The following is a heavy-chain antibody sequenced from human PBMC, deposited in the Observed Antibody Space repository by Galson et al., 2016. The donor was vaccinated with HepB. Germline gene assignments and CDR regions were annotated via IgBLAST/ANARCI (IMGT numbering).Heavy chain of an antibody. Sequence: SLRLSCAASGFTFNSYAMHWVRQAPGKGLEWVAVILYDGSNKYYADSVKGRFTISRDNSENTLYLQMNSLRAEDTAVYYCARDSAAEGATDWFDPWGQGTLVTVSS. J-gene: IGHJ5*02. CDR1: GFTFNSYA. V-gene: IGHV3-30*03. CDR3: ARDSAAEGATDWFDP. CDR2: ILYDGSNK. D-gene: IGHD4/OR15-4a*01.